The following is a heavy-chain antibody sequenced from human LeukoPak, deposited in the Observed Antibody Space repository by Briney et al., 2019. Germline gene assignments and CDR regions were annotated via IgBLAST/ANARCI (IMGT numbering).Heavy chain of an antibody. D-gene: IGHD4/OR15-4a*01. Sequence: GASVKVSCKASGFPFTSYAIHWVRQAPGQRLEWMGWVNADNSNTKYSQEFQGRVTITRDTSASTAYMELSRLRSDDTAVYYCASGDYGDPPLNYWGQGTLVTVSS. CDR2: VNADNSNT. J-gene: IGHJ4*02. CDR1: GFPFTSYA. V-gene: IGHV1-3*01. CDR3: ASGDYGDPPLNY.